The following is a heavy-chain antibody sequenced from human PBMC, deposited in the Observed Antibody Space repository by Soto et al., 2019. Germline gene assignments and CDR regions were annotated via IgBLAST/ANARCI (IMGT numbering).Heavy chain of an antibody. Sequence: GGSLRLSCAASGFTFSSYAMSWVRQAPGNGLEWVSDISGSGGSTHYADSVEGRFTISRDNSKSTLYLQLSSLRPEDTAVYYCAGGDNYYALGVWGKGSTVTGYS. J-gene: IGHJ6*04. D-gene: IGHD2-15*01. CDR2: ISGSGGST. CDR1: GFTFSSYA. CDR3: AGGDNYYALGV. V-gene: IGHV3-23*01.